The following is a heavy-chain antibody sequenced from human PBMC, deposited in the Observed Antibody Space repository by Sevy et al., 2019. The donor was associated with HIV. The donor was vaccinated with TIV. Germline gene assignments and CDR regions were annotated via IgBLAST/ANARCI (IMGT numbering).Heavy chain of an antibody. D-gene: IGHD2-8*01. CDR2: ISYDGSNK. CDR3: ARDGDGGHSEPCTNGVCYTGSYYYYGMDV. J-gene: IGHJ6*02. CDR1: GFTFSSYA. Sequence: GGSLRLSCAASGFTFSSYAMHWVRQAPGKGLEWVAVISYDGSNKYYADSVKGRFTISRDNSKNTLYLQMNSLRAEDTAVYYCARDGDGGHSEPCTNGVCYTGSYYYYGMDVWGQGTTVTVSS. V-gene: IGHV3-30*04.